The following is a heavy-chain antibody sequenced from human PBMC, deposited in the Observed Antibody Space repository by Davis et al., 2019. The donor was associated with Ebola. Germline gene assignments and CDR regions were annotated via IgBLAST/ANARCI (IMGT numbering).Heavy chain of an antibody. V-gene: IGHV4-34*01. J-gene: IGHJ4*02. CDR3: ARGGGSRGGASFY. D-gene: IGHD2-2*01. CDR2: INHSGST. CDR1: GGSFSGYY. Sequence: PSETLSLTCAVYGGSFSGYYWSWIRQPPGKGLEWIGEINHSGSTNYNPSLKSRVTISVDTSKNQFSLKLSSVTAADTAVYYCARGGGSRGGASFYWGQGTLVTVSS.